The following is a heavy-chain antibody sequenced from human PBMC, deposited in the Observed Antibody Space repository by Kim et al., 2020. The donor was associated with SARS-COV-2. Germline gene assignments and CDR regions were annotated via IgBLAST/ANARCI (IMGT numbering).Heavy chain of an antibody. CDR1: GFTFSSYA. CDR2: VSDVGGT. CDR3: AKEEVVGSFRWLDP. Sequence: GGSLRLSCAASGFTFSSYAMSWVRQSPGKGLEWVSAVSDVGGTYYADSVKGRFTISRDNSKKTLDLQMNRLRAEDSAVYYCAKEEVVGSFRWLDPWGQGT. D-gene: IGHD2-2*01. J-gene: IGHJ5*02. V-gene: IGHV3-23*01.